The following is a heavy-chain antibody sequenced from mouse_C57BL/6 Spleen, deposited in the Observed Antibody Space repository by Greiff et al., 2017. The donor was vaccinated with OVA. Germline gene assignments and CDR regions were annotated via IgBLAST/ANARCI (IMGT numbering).Heavy chain of an antibody. V-gene: IGHV5-4*01. CDR1: GFTFSSYA. J-gene: IGHJ4*01. Sequence: DVKLVVSGGGLVKPGGSLKLPCAASGFTFSSYAMSWVRQTPEKRLEWVATISDGGSYTYYPDNVKGRFTISRDNAKNNLYLQMSHLKSEDTAMYYCARDYDGGLAMDYWGQGTSVTVSS. CDR3: ARDYDGGLAMDY. D-gene: IGHD2-12*01. CDR2: ISDGGSYT.